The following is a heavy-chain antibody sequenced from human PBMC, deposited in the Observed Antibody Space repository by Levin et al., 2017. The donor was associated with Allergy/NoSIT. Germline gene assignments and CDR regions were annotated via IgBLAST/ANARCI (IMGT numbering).Heavy chain of an antibody. CDR2: INHSGST. Sequence: SETLSLTCAVYGGSFSGYYWSWIRQPPGKGLEWTGEINHSGSTNYNPSLKSRVTISVDTSKNQFSLKLSSVTAADTAVYYCARVPPYCSSTSCYTYYYYYYYMDVWGKGTTVTVSS. D-gene: IGHD2-2*02. CDR3: ARVPPYCSSTSCYTYYYYYYYMDV. J-gene: IGHJ6*03. V-gene: IGHV4-34*01. CDR1: GGSFSGYY.